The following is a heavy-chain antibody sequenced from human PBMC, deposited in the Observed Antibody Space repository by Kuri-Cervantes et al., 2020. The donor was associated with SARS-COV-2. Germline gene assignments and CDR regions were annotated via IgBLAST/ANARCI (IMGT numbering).Heavy chain of an antibody. CDR1: GGSISSGDYY. Sequence: SETLSLTCTVSGGSISSGDYYWSWIRQPPGKGLEWIGYIYYSGSTYYNPSLKSRVTISVDTSKNQFSLKLSSVTAADTAVYYCARVGYGGEKVFDYWGQGTLVTVSS. V-gene: IGHV4-30-4*08. CDR3: ARVGYGGEKVFDY. CDR2: IYYSGST. D-gene: IGHD4-23*01. J-gene: IGHJ4*02.